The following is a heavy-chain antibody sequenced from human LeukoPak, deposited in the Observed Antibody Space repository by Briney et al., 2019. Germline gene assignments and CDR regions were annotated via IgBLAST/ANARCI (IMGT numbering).Heavy chain of an antibody. CDR2: IYHSGST. V-gene: IGHV4-38-2*02. Sequence: PSETLSLTCTVSGYSISSGYYWGWIRQPPGKGLEWIGSIYHSGSTNYNPSLKSRVTISVDTSKNQFSLKLSSVTAADTAVYYCARHRAYNWFDPWGQGTLVTVSS. J-gene: IGHJ5*02. CDR3: ARHRAYNWFDP. CDR1: GYSISSGYY. D-gene: IGHD1-14*01.